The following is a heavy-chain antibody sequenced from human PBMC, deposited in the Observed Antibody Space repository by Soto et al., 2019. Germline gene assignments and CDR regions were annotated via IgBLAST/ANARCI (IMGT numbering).Heavy chain of an antibody. CDR2: TGGSGRTT. V-gene: IGHV3-23*01. Sequence: GVCMRLSWAASGFTFSIYPMTWVRQAPGKGLEWVSTTGGSGRTTYYADSVKGRFTVFRDNSKNTLDLQVSSLSAEDTARYYCAKDRQSYNSVWDPFDFWGQGTVVAVSS. CDR1: GFTFSIYP. CDR3: AKDRQSYNSVWDPFDF. J-gene: IGHJ3*01. D-gene: IGHD1-1*01.